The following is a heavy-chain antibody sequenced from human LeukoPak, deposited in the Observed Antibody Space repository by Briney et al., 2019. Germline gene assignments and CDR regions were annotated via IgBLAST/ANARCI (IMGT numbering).Heavy chain of an antibody. D-gene: IGHD6-13*01. V-gene: IGHV3-21*04. CDR3: ARGIAAAGYDAFDI. CDR2: ISSSSSYI. J-gene: IGHJ3*02. Sequence: GGSLRLSCAASGFTFSSYSMNWVRQAPGKGLEWVSSISSSSSYIYYADSVKGRFTISRDNSKNTLYLQMNSLRAEDTAVYYCARGIAAAGYDAFDIWGQGTMVTVSS. CDR1: GFTFSSYS.